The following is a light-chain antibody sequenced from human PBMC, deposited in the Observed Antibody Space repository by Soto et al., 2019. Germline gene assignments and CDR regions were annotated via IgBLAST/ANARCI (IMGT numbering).Light chain of an antibody. J-gene: IGLJ2*01. CDR1: SSNIGSNY. V-gene: IGLV1-47*01. CDR2: RNN. Sequence: QSVLTQPPSASGTPGQRVTISCSGSSSNIGSNYVYWYQQLPGTAPKLLIYRNNQRPSGVPDRFSGSKSGTSASLAISGLQTEDEGDYYCATWDDSLDGPVFGGGTKVTVL. CDR3: ATWDDSLDGPV.